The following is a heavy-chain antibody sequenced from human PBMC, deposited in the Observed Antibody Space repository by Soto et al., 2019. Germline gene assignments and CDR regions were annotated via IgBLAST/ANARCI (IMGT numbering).Heavy chain of an antibody. Sequence: SETLSLTCAVYGGSFSGYYWSWIRQPPGKGLEWIGEINHSGSTNYNPSLKSRVTISVDTSKNQFSLKLSSVTAADTAVYYCARARTYYYGSGSPQNYYYMDVWGKGTTVTVSS. V-gene: IGHV4-34*01. D-gene: IGHD3-10*01. CDR2: INHSGST. CDR3: ARARTYYYGSGSPQNYYYMDV. CDR1: GGSFSGYY. J-gene: IGHJ6*03.